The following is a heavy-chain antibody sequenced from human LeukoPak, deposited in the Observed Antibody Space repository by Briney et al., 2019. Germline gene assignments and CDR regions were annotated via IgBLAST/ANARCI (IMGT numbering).Heavy chain of an antibody. CDR1: GFTFSSYA. Sequence: PGGSLRLSCAASGFTFSSYAMSWVRQTPGKGLEWVSAISGSGGSTYYADSVKGRFTISRDIPKNTLYLQMNSLGAEDTAVYYCAKVIRGGTGTYFDYWGQGTLVTVSS. CDR3: AKVIRGGTGTYFDY. J-gene: IGHJ4*02. D-gene: IGHD1-7*01. CDR2: ISGSGGST. V-gene: IGHV3-23*01.